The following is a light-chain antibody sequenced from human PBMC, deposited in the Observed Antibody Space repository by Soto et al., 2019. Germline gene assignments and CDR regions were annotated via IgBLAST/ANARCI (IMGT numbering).Light chain of an antibody. CDR1: RSVGIY. CDR3: QQRTNWQYT. J-gene: IGKJ2*01. Sequence: EIVLTQSPATLSLSPGERATLPCRPSRSVGIYLVWYQQKPGRAPRLLIYEASKRATGIPARFSGSGSGTDFTLTISSLEPEDFAVYYCQQRTNWQYTFGQGTKLEIK. CDR2: EAS. V-gene: IGKV3-11*01.